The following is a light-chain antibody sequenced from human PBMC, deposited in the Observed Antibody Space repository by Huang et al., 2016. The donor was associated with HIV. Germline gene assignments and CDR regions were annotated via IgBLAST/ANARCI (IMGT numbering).Light chain of an antibody. CDR3: QQRVNGLT. J-gene: IGKJ4*01. CDR2: DAS. CDR1: QNINTH. V-gene: IGKV3-11*01. Sequence: EIVLTQSPATLSFFPGQRVSLSCRASQNINTHLAWYHQRPGQPPRLLSDDASSRVPGVAARFSGSGSGTDFTLTISSLESEDFATYYCQQRVNGLTFGGGTKV.